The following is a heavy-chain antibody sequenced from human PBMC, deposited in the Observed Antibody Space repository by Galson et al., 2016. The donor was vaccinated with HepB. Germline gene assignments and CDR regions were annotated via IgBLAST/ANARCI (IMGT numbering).Heavy chain of an antibody. Sequence: SLRLSCAGSGFTFSTYNMNWVRQVPGKGLEWVSGISSSSTYTYYADSVKGRFTISRDNAKTSLFLQMNSLRDEETAVYYCARCPSHGSGSVYGMDVWGQGTTVTVSS. CDR2: ISSSSTYT. D-gene: IGHD3-10*01. CDR1: GFTFSTYN. CDR3: ARCPSHGSGSVYGMDV. V-gene: IGHV3-21*01. J-gene: IGHJ6*02.